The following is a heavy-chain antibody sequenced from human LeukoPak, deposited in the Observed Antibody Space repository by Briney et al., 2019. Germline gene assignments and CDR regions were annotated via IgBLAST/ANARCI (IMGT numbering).Heavy chain of an antibody. D-gene: IGHD2-15*01. J-gene: IGHJ3*02. Sequence: ASVKVSCKTSGYTFKSYGIVWLRQAPGQGLEWMAYISPSSGKTTSTRQIQGRLTVTTDTSTNTAYLELRSLRFDDTAVYYCASEMWCGGGNCYLNTFDIWGQGTMVTVSS. CDR2: ISPSSGKT. V-gene: IGHV1-18*01. CDR3: ASEMWCGGGNCYLNTFDI. CDR1: GYTFKSYG.